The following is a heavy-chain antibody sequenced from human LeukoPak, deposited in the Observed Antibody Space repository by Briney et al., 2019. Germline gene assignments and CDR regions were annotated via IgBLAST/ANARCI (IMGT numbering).Heavy chain of an antibody. V-gene: IGHV3-74*01. CDR1: GFTFSRHW. CDR2: INSDASDT. D-gene: IGHD2-2*01. Sequence: GGSLRLSCAASGFTFSRHWMHWVRHAPGKGLVWISRINSDASDTNYADFVRGRFTISRDNAKNTVYLQINSLRDEDTAVYYCARICSSTDCLIPDWGQGTLVTVSS. CDR3: ARICSSTDCLIPD. J-gene: IGHJ4*02.